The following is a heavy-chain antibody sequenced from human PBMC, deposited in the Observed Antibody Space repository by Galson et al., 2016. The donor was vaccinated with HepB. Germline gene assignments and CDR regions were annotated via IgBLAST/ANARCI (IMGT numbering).Heavy chain of an antibody. Sequence: SLRLSCAVSGFTYGIHWVRQAPGKGLEWVAAISNDESRKDYADSVKGRFIISRDTSKNTLYLQMNSLRSEDTAVYYCASDMSNFDFLGGPFDYWGQGTLVTVSS. D-gene: IGHD3-3*01. CDR2: ISNDESRK. J-gene: IGHJ4*02. CDR3: ASDMSNFDFLGGPFDY. V-gene: IGHV3-30*04. CDR1: GFTYG.